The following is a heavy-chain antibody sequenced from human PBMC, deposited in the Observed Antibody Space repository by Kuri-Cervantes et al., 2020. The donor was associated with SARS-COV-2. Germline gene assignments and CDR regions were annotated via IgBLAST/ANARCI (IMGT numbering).Heavy chain of an antibody. J-gene: IGHJ1*01. CDR2: VSYDGSNT. D-gene: IGHD3-3*01. Sequence: GESLKITCAGSGFIFSSFGMHWVRQAPGKGLEWVAVVSYDGSNTYYADAVKGRFTISRDNTKYTLYLEMNRLRAEDPAVYYCAKPKGEYYFWSGFRIGSIVNWGQGTLVTVSS. CDR1: GFIFSSFG. V-gene: IGHV3-30*18. CDR3: AKPKGEYYFWSGFRIGSIVN.